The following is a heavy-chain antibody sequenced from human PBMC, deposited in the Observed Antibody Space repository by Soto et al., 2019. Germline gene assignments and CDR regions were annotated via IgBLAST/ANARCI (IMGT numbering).Heavy chain of an antibody. J-gene: IGHJ4*02. CDR3: ARHVGNSSRWYNRVYFDY. CDR1: GGSISSYY. CDR2: IYYSGST. D-gene: IGHD6-19*01. Sequence: QVQLQESGPGLVKPSETLSLTCTVSGGSISSYYWSWIRQLPGKGLDWIGYIYYSGSTNYNPSLKSRVTISVDTCKTQFSLKLSSVTDSDTAVYYCARHVGNSSRWYNRVYFDYWGQGTLVTVSS. V-gene: IGHV4-59*08.